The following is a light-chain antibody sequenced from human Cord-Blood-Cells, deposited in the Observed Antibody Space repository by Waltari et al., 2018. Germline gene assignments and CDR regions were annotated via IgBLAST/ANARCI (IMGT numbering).Light chain of an antibody. CDR1: QSVSSY. V-gene: IGKV3-11*01. CDR2: DAS. J-gene: IGKJ4*01. Sequence: EIVLTPSPATLSLSPGERATLPCSASQSVSSYLAWYQQKPGQAPRLLIYDASNRATGIPARFSGSGSGTDFTLTISSLEPEDFAVYYCQQRSNWPPLTFGGGTKVEIK. CDR3: QQRSNWPPLT.